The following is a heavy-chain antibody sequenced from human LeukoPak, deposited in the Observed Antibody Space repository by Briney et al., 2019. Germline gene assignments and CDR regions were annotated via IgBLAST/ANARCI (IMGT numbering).Heavy chain of an antibody. CDR2: IHSSGNT. Sequence: SETLSLTCTVSGGSISSSNSYWGWIRQPPGKGLEWIGSIHSSGNTYYNPSLKSRVTISVDTSRNQFSLRLTSVTAADTAVYYCAIRYGSDSYYYDYWGQGTLVTVSS. J-gene: IGHJ4*02. CDR1: GGSISSSNSY. V-gene: IGHV4-39*01. D-gene: IGHD3-10*01. CDR3: AIRYGSDSYYYDY.